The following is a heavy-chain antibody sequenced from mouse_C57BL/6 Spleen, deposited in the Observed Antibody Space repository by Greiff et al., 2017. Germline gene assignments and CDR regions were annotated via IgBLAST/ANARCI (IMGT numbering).Heavy chain of an antibody. J-gene: IGHJ4*01. V-gene: IGHV1-50*01. CDR2: IDPSDSYT. CDR1: GYTFTSYW. Sequence: QVQLQQPGAELVKPGASVKLSCKASGYTFTSYWMQWVKQRPGQGLEWIGEIDPSDSYTNYNQKFKGKATLTVDTSSSTAYMQLSSLTSEDSAVYYCARSRGPDAMDYWGQGTSVTVSS. CDR3: ARSRGPDAMDY.